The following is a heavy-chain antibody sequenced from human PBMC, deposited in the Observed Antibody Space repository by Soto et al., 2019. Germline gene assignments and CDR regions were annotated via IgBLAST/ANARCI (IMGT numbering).Heavy chain of an antibody. CDR2: ISSRSSNI. V-gene: IGHV3-48*01. CDR1: GFTFSSYS. D-gene: IGHD2-15*01. Sequence: EVQLVESGGGLVQPGGSLRLSCAASGFTFSSYSMNWVRQAPGKGLEWVSYISSRSSNIYYRDSVKGRFTISRDNAKNSLYLQMNGLRAEDTAVYYCASRGEYCSGGSCFRPFDIWGQGTMVTVSS. J-gene: IGHJ3*02. CDR3: ASRGEYCSGGSCFRPFDI.